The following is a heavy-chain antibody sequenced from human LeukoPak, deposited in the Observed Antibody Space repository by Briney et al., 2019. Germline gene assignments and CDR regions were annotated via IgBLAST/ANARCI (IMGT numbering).Heavy chain of an antibody. D-gene: IGHD2/OR15-2a*01. Sequence: PGGSLRLSRAASGFTFSSYGMHWVRQAPGKGLEWVAFIRYDGSNKYYADSVKGRFTITRDNSKNTLYLQMNSLRAEDTAVYYCAKEWNIESYYMDVWGKGTTVTVSS. CDR1: GFTFSSYG. J-gene: IGHJ6*03. CDR3: AKEWNIESYYMDV. CDR2: IRYDGSNK. V-gene: IGHV3-30*02.